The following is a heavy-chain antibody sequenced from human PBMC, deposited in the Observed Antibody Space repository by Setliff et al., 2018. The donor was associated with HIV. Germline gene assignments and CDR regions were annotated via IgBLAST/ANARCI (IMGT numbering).Heavy chain of an antibody. CDR2: IYSSGST. CDR1: GGSISNYY. Sequence: SETLSLTCTVSGGSISNYYWSWIRQPAGKGLEWIGRIYSSGSTNYNPSLRGRVTMSVDTSKNHFSLRLSSVTAADTAMYYCARDRCGSSCPFDYWGQGMLVTVSS. CDR3: ARDRCGSSCPFDY. J-gene: IGHJ4*02. V-gene: IGHV4-4*07. D-gene: IGHD2-2*01.